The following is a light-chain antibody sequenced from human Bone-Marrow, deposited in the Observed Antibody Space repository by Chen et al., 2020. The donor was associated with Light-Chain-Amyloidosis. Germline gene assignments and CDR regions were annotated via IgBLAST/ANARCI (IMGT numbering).Light chain of an antibody. CDR3: QSYQGSSQGV. Sequence: NFMLTQPHSVSESPGKTVIISCTRSSGSIATNYVQWYQQRPGSSPTTVIYEDDQRPSGVPDRFSGSIDRSSNSASLTSSGLKTEEEADYYCQSYQGSSQGVFGGGTKLTVL. V-gene: IGLV6-57*01. CDR1: SGSIATNY. J-gene: IGLJ3*02. CDR2: EDD.